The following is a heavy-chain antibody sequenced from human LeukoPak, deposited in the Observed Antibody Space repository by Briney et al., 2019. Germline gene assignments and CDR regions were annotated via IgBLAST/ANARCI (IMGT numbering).Heavy chain of an antibody. D-gene: IGHD2-2*03. J-gene: IGHJ4*02. CDR2: ISDDGSSA. Sequence: GGSLRLSCAASGFTFGNYWMHWVRQAPGKGLLWVSRISDDGSSANYADSVQGRFTISRDNAKNTVYLQMHSLRAEDTAVYYCVSGYCSSTTCYRWAYWGQGTLVTVSS. CDR1: GFTFGNYW. CDR3: VSGYCSSTTCYRWAY. V-gene: IGHV3-74*01.